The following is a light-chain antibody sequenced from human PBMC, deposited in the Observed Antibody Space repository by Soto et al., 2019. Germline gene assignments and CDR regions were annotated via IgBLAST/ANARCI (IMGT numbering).Light chain of an antibody. V-gene: IGLV2-14*01. J-gene: IGLJ1*01. CDR3: SSYTSSNTPYV. CDR2: EVT. CDR1: SSDVGAYHF. Sequence: QSVLTQPASVSGSPGQSITISCTGSSSDVGAYHFVSWYQHHPGKAPKLILYEVTARPSGVSSRFSGSKSGNTASLTISGLQADDEVNYYCSSYTSSNTPYVFGAGTKVTVL.